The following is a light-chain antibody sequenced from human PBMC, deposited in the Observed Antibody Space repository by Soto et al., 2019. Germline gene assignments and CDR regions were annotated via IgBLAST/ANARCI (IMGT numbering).Light chain of an antibody. J-gene: IGKJ2*03. Sequence: EIVLTQSPGTLSLSPGEGATLSCRASQSVSSTYLAWYQHKPGQAPRLLIYGASSRATGIPDRFSGSGSGTDFTLTICRLEPEDFAMYYCQQYGSSPRYSFGPGTKLEIK. CDR3: QQYGSSPRYS. CDR1: QSVSSTY. CDR2: GAS. V-gene: IGKV3-20*01.